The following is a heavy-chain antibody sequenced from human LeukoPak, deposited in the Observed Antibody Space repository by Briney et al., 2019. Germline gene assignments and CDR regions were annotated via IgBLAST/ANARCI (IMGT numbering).Heavy chain of an antibody. CDR3: ARGGSAFYDVLTGYPGHAKLDY. D-gene: IGHD3-9*01. V-gene: IGHV1-18*01. CDR1: GYAFTIYG. J-gene: IGHJ4*02. Sequence: ASVKVSCTGSGYAFTIYGISWVRNAPGQGQEWMGWSGAYNGNTNYAQTLKGRVTITTDTSKSTAYMELRSLRSDDTAVYYCARGGSAFYDVLTGYPGHAKLDYWGQGTLVTVSS. CDR2: SGAYNGNT.